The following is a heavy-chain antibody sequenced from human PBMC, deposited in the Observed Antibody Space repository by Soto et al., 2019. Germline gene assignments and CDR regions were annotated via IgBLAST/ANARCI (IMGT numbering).Heavy chain of an antibody. D-gene: IGHD3-3*01. CDR1: GFTFSSYG. CDR2: ISYDGSNK. Sequence: QPGGSLRLSCAASGFTFSSYGMHWVRQAPGKGLEWVAVISYDGSNKYYADSVKGRFTISRDNSKNTLYLQMNSLRAEDTAVYYCAKAAGYDFWSGYPGFEYWGQGTMVISLL. V-gene: IGHV3-30*18. CDR3: AKAAGYDFWSGYPGFEY. J-gene: IGHJ4*02.